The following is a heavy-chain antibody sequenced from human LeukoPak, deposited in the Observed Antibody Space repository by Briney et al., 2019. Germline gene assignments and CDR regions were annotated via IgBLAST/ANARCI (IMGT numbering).Heavy chain of an antibody. CDR2: ISGSGDST. J-gene: IGHJ4*02. CDR3: RQSKAAAGTVY. CDR1: GFTFSSYA. V-gene: IGHV3-64D*06. Sequence: GGSLRLSCSASGFTFSSYALHWVRQAPGRGLEYVSTISGSGDSTYYADSVKGRFTISRDNSKNTLYLQMSSLRAEDTAVYFCRQSKAAAGTVYWGQGTLVTVSS. D-gene: IGHD6-13*01.